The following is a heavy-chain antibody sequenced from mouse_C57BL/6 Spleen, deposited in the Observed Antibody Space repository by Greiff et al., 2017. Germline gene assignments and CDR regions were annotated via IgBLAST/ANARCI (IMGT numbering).Heavy chain of an antibody. J-gene: IGHJ2*01. V-gene: IGHV5-6*01. D-gene: IGHD2-4*01. Sequence: EVMLVESGGDLVKPGGSLKLSCAASGFTFSSYGMSWVRQTPDKRLEWVATISSGGSYTYYPDSVKGRFTISRDNAKNTLYLQMSSLKSEDTAMYYCARQVITTGGYYFDYWGQGTTLTVSS. CDR3: ARQVITTGGYYFDY. CDR1: GFTFSSYG. CDR2: ISSGGSYT.